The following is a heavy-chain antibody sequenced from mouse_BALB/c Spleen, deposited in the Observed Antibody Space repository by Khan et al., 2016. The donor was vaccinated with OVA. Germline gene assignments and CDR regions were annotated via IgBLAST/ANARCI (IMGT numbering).Heavy chain of an antibody. CDR2: ISTDPVNT. CDR3: AMRDYIDY. J-gene: IGHJ2*01. Sequence: QVQLKQSGPELVRPGVSVKISCKGSGYTFTDYFMHWVKQRHAKSLEWIGVISTDPVNTNYNQKFKGKATLTLDKSSSTAYMELARMTSEDSAIYYCAMRDYIDYWGQGTTLTVSS. V-gene: IGHV1S137*01. CDR1: GYTFTDYF.